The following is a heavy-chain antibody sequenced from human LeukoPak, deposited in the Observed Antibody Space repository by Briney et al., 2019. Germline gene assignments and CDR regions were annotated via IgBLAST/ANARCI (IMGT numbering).Heavy chain of an antibody. Sequence: ASVKVSCKASGYTFTTYGISWVRQTPGQGLEWMGWISAYNGDTKDAQKLQGRVTMTTDTSTSTAYMELRSLRSDDAAVYYCARMWAKYSYGSPFYDWGQGTLVTVS. J-gene: IGHJ4*02. CDR1: GYTFTTYG. CDR2: ISAYNGDT. CDR3: ARMWAKYSYGSPFYD. D-gene: IGHD5-18*01. V-gene: IGHV1-18*01.